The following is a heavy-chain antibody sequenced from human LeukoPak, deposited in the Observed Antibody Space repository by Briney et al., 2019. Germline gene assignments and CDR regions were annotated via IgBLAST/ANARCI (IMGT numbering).Heavy chain of an antibody. J-gene: IGHJ4*02. V-gene: IGHV4-59*12. CDR1: GGSITAYY. CDR3: ARGPTTSGSYNYFDY. Sequence: SSETLSLTCTVSGGSITAYYWSWIRQPPGKGLEWIGYISYTGSTNYNPSLKSRVTISVDTSKKQFSLKLSSVTAADTAVYYCARGPTTSGSYNYFDYWGQGTLVTVSS. CDR2: ISYTGST. D-gene: IGHD1-26*01.